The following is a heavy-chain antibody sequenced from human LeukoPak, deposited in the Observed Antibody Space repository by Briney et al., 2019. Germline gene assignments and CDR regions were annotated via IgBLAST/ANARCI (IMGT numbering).Heavy chain of an antibody. CDR1: GFTFSSYW. V-gene: IGHV3-7*01. Sequence: PGGSLRLSCAASGFTFSSYWMSWVRQAPGKGLEWVANIKQDGSEKYYVNSVKGRFTISRDDAKNSLYLQMNSLRAGDTAVYYCARGGWSRGVPYGMDVWGQGTTVTVSS. J-gene: IGHJ6*02. D-gene: IGHD3-10*01. CDR2: IKQDGSEK. CDR3: ARGGWSRGVPYGMDV.